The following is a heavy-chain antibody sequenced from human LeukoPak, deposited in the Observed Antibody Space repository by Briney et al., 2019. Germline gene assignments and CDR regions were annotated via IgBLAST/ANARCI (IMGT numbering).Heavy chain of an antibody. CDR2: MNPNSGNT. V-gene: IGHV1-8*03. CDR3: ARGSMVGATAIDY. J-gene: IGHJ4*02. D-gene: IGHD1-26*01. CDR1: GYTFTSYD. Sequence: ASVKVSCKASGYTFTSYDINWVRQATGQGLEWMGWMNPNSGNTGYAQKFQGRVTITRKTSISTAYMELSSLRSEDTAVYYCARGSMVGATAIDYWGQGTLVTVSS.